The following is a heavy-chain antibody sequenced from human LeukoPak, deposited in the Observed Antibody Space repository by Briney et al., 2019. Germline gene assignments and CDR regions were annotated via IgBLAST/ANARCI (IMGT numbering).Heavy chain of an antibody. CDR1: GYRFSTYW. J-gene: IGHJ6*02. CDR2: IYPGDSDT. CDR3: ARRGFDYGMDV. V-gene: IGHV5-51*01. D-gene: IGHD5-12*01. Sequence: GESLKISCQGSGYRFSTYWIGWVRQLPGKGLEWMGIIYPGDSDTTYSPSFQGQVTISADKSINTAYLQWSSLRASDTATYYCARRGFDYGMDVWGQGTTVTVSS.